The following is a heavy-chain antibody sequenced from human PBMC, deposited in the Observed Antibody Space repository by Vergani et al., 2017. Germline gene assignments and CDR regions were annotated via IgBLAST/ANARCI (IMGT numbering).Heavy chain of an antibody. Sequence: QVQLQESGPGLVKPSQTLSLTCTVSGGSISSGGYYWSWIRQHPGKGREWIGYIYYSGSTDYNPSLKSRVTISVDTSKNQFSLKLRSVTAADTAVYYCARYEAMRSFHIDYWGQGTLVTVSS. CDR2: IYYSGST. CDR1: GGSISSGGYY. J-gene: IGHJ4*02. D-gene: IGHD2-2*01. CDR3: ARYEAMRSFHIDY. V-gene: IGHV4-31*03.